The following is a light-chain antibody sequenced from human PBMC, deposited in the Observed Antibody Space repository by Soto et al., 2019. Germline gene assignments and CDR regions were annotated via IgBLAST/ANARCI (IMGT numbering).Light chain of an antibody. CDR3: SSYVGSGTYVV. J-gene: IGLJ2*01. CDR1: SSDVGTYNL. Sequence: QSVLTQPASVSGSPGQSITISCTGTSSDVGTYNLVSWYQQHPGNPPKPMIYEGNKRPSGVSNRFSGSKSGNTASLTISGLQAEDEGDYYCSSYVGSGTYVVFGGGTKLTVL. V-gene: IGLV2-23*01. CDR2: EGN.